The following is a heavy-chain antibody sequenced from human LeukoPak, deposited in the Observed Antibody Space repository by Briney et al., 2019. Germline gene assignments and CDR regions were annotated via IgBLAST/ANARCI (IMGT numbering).Heavy chain of an antibody. J-gene: IGHJ4*02. V-gene: IGHV4-4*02. D-gene: IGHD3-3*01. Sequence: SGTLSLTCAVSGGSITSSAWWSWVRQPPGKGLEWIGEIYHSGSTTYNPSLRSRVTISADKSNNQFSLKLNSVTAADTAVYYCTRVPRKPESIFDPGYYFDYWGQGTLVTVSS. CDR2: IYHSGST. CDR1: GGSITSSAW. CDR3: TRVPRKPESIFDPGYYFDY.